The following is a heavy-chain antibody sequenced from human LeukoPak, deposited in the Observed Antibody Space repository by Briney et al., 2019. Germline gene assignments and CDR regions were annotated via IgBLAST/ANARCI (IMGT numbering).Heavy chain of an antibody. J-gene: IGHJ6*02. V-gene: IGHV3-9*01. D-gene: IGHD1-26*01. CDR3: AKHLRATNTYIFFGLDV. Sequence: GGSLRLSCAATGFTFKDYGMHWVRQPPGKGLEWVSGINWNGGGTDYADSVKGRFTISRDNAKNSLYPQMTSLRPEDTALYYCAKHLRATNTYIFFGLDVWGQGTTVTVSS. CDR1: GFTFKDYG. CDR2: INWNGGGT.